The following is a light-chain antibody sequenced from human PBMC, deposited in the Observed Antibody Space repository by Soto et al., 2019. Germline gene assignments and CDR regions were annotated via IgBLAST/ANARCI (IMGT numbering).Light chain of an antibody. J-gene: IGLJ1*01. V-gene: IGLV3-21*02. CDR3: QVWDTRSDHYV. CDR1: NIGSKS. Sequence: SYELTQPPSVSVAPGQTARITCGGSNIGSKSVHWYQQKPGQAPVLVVYDNTDRPSGIPERLSGSNSGNTATLAISRVEAGDEAEYYCQVWDTRSDHYVFGTGTKVTVL. CDR2: DNT.